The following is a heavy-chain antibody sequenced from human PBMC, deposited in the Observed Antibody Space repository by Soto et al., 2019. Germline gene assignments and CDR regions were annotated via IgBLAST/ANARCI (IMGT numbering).Heavy chain of an antibody. CDR2: IYYGGST. D-gene: IGHD1-26*01. Sequence: KPSETLSLTCSVSGGSISSYYWSWIRQPPGKGLEWIGYIYYGGSTNFNPSLKSRVTISVDTSKNQFALKLSSVTAADTAVYYCARGSTKKNLFDYWGQGTLVTVSS. CDR1: GGSISSYY. J-gene: IGHJ5*01. CDR3: ARGSTKKNLFDY. V-gene: IGHV4-59*01.